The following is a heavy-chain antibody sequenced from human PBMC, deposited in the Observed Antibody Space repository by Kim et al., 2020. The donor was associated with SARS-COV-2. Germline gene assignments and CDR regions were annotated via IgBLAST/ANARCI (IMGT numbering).Heavy chain of an antibody. Sequence: GGSLRLSCAASGFTFNNYWMHWVRQVPGKGLVWVSRIRSDGTTTSYADSVKGRFTISRDNAKNTLYLQMNSLRAEDTAIYYCARGFLHCTTTTCPVDDAFDIWGQGTTVTVSS. CDR3: ARGFLHCTTTTCPVDDAFDI. V-gene: IGHV3-74*01. J-gene: IGHJ3*02. CDR1: GFTFNNYW. D-gene: IGHD2-2*01. CDR2: IRSDGTTT.